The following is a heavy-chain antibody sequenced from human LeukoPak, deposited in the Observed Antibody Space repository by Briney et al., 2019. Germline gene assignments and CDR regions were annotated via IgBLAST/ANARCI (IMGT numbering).Heavy chain of an antibody. V-gene: IGHV4-38-2*01. CDR1: GYSISRGYH. J-gene: IGHJ4*02. D-gene: IGHD2-8*01. CDR2: IHHSGST. Sequence: SETLSLTCAVSGYSISRGYHWGWIRQPPGKGLEWIGSIHHSGSTYYNSSLKSRVTISVDTSKNQFSLKLSSVTAADTAVYYCARLKVPLGYCTNGVCSLDDYWGQGTLVTVSS. CDR3: ARLKVPLGYCTNGVCSLDDY.